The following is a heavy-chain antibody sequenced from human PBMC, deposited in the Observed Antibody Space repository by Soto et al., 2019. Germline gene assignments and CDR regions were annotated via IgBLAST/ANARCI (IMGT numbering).Heavy chain of an antibody. CDR3: ARTRYDSSGYYYAGSWWFDP. Sequence: QVQLVQSGAEVKKPGSSVKVSCKASGGTFSSYAISWVRQAPGQGLEWMGGIIPIFGTANYAQKFQGRVTITADESTSTAYMELSSLISEDTAVYYCARTRYDSSGYYYAGSWWFDPWGQGTLVTVSS. CDR2: IIPIFGTA. V-gene: IGHV1-69*01. D-gene: IGHD3-22*01. CDR1: GGTFSSYA. J-gene: IGHJ5*02.